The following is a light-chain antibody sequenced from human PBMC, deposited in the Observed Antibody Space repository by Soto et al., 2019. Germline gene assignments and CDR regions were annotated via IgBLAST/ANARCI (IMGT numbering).Light chain of an antibody. J-gene: IGLJ1*01. Sequence: QSALTQPASVSGSPGQAISISCTGTSSDVGTYKYVSWYQQHPGKAPKLMISEVSNRPSGVSNRFSGSKSGNTASLTISGLQAEDEADYYCSLFSSSSTYVFGTGTKVTVL. V-gene: IGLV2-14*01. CDR3: SLFSSSSTYV. CDR2: EVS. CDR1: SSDVGTYKY.